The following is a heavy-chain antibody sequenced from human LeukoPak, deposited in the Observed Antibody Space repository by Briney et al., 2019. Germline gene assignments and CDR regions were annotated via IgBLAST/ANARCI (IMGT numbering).Heavy chain of an antibody. Sequence: GGSLRLSWAASGFTFSAHIMDWFRQAPGKGLEWIGRVRTKARKYTTEYAASVKGRFVISRDDSRDSVFLQMSSLGTEDTAVYCAREGAEGHQSAFDIWGQGTMVTVSS. CDR2: VRTKARKYTT. CDR1: GFTFSAHI. V-gene: IGHV3-72*01. CDR3: AREGAEGHQSAFDI. D-gene: IGHD3-16*01. J-gene: IGHJ3*02.